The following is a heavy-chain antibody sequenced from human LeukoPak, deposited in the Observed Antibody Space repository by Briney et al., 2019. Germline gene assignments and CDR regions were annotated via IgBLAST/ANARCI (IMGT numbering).Heavy chain of an antibody. V-gene: IGHV1-2*02. J-gene: IGHJ4*02. Sequence: ASVKVSCKASGYSFTGYHMHWVRQAPGQGLEWMGWINPNSGGTNYAQKFQGRVTMTRDTSISTAYMELSRLRSDDTAVYYCARDEGIIRFLEWLPRDYFDYWGQGTLVTVSS. CDR3: ARDEGIIRFLEWLPRDYFDY. CDR1: GYSFTGYH. D-gene: IGHD3-3*01. CDR2: INPNSGGT.